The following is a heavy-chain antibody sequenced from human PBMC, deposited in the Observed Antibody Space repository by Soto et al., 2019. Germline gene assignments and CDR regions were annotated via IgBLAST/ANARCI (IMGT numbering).Heavy chain of an antibody. CDR3: AVFKGGAGGTGY. J-gene: IGHJ4*02. V-gene: IGHV4-61*01. D-gene: IGHD2-8*02. CDR2: QTGGT. Sequence: QVQLQESGPGLIKPSETLSLTCTVSGGSVTSGSYHWTWIRQPPGKGLEWIGQTGGTNYNPSLKSRIILLVGTSKNQFSQSLSCGTAADTAVYYCAVFKGGAGGTGYWGQGTQVTVSS. CDR1: GGSVTSGSYH.